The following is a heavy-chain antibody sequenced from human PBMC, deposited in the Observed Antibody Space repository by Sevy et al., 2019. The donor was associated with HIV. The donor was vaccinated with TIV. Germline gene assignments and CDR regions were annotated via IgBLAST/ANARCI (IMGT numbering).Heavy chain of an antibody. CDR3: AKPVGDYYYDSSVSY. Sequence: GGSLRLSCAASGFTFSSYGMHWVRQAPGKGLEWVAVISYDGSNKYYADSVKGRFTISRDNSKNTLYLQMNSLRAEDTAVYYCAKPVGDYYYDSSVSYWGQGTLVTVSS. V-gene: IGHV3-30*18. CDR2: ISYDGSNK. D-gene: IGHD3-22*01. J-gene: IGHJ4*02. CDR1: GFTFSSYG.